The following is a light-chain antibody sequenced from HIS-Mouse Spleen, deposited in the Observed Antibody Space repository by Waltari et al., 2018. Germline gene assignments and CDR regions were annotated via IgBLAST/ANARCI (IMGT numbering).Light chain of an antibody. CDR1: SSDVGSYNL. Sequence: QSALTQPASVSGSPGQSITISCTGTSSDVGSYNLVSWYQQHPGKAPKLMIYEGSKRPAGVSNSLSGSKSGNTASLTSSGLQAEDEADYYCCSYAGSSTWVFGGGTKLPVL. J-gene: IGLJ3*02. CDR2: EGS. V-gene: IGLV2-23*01. CDR3: CSYAGSSTWV.